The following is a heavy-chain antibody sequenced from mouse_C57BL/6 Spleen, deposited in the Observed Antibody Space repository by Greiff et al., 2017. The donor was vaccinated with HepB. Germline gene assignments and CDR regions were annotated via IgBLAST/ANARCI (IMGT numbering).Heavy chain of an antibody. CDR3: TRDQSKEYYYAMDY. CDR2: ISSGGDYI. CDR1: GFTFSSYA. J-gene: IGHJ4*01. V-gene: IGHV5-9-1*02. D-gene: IGHD1-3*01. Sequence: EVKLQESGEGLVKPGGSLKLSCAASGFTFSSYAMSWVRQTPEKRLEWVAYISSGGDYIYYADTVKGRFTISREHARNTLYLQMSSLKSEDTAMYYCTRDQSKEYYYAMDYWGQGTSVTVSS.